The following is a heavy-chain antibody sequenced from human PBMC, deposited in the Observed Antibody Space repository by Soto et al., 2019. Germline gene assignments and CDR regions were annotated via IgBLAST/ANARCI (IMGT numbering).Heavy chain of an antibody. CDR1: EFSFSAYG. CDR2: ISYDGNDK. D-gene: IGHD4-17*01. Sequence: QVQLVESGGGVVRPGRSLRLSCVASEFSFSAYGMHWVRLAPGKGLQWVAVISYDGNDKYYADSVKGRFTIARDDSKNALYLQMNSLRREDTAIYYCARRKTVTTGHYYYYLDVWGKGTTVTVSS. CDR3: ARRKTVTTGHYYYYLDV. V-gene: IGHV3-30*03. J-gene: IGHJ6*03.